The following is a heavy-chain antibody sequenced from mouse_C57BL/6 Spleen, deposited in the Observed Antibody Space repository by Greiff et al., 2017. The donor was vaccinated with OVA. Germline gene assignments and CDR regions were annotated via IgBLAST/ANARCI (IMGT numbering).Heavy chain of an antibody. CDR2: ISDGGSYT. V-gene: IGHV5-4*01. J-gene: IGHJ2*01. Sequence: EVKLQESGGGLVKPGGSLKLSCAASGFTFSSYAMSWVRQTPEKRLEWVATISDGGSYTYYPDNVKGRFTISRDNAKNNLYLQMSHLKSEDTAMYYCARDKEVVASFDYWGQGTTLTVSS. CDR3: ARDKEVVASFDY. CDR1: GFTFSSYA. D-gene: IGHD1-1*01.